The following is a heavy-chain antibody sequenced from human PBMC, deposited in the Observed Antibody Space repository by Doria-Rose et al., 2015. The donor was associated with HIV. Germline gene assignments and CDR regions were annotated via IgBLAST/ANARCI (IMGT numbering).Heavy chain of an antibody. CDR3: ATGVTLDY. D-gene: IGHD3-10*01. V-gene: IGHV3-21*01. Sequence: VQLVQSGGGLVRPGGSLRLSCATSGFTFSSHRINWVRQAPGKGLEWVSSISSTSAYINYADSVRGRFTISRDNARNSLYLQMDGLRAEDTAIYYCATGVTLDYWGQGTLVTVSS. J-gene: IGHJ4*02. CDR1: GFTFSSHR. CDR2: ISSTSAYI.